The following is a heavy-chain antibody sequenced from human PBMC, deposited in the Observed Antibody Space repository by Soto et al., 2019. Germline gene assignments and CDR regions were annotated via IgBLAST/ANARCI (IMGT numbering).Heavy chain of an antibody. D-gene: IGHD6-13*01. CDR2: ISYDGSNK. V-gene: IGHV3-30-3*01. CDR3: ARVDVGQQLFPDY. CDR1: GFTFSSYA. Sequence: QVQLVESGGGVVQPGRSLRLSCAASGFTFSSYAMHWVRQAPGKGLEWVAVISYDGSNKYYADSVKGRFTISRDNSKNTLYLQMNSLRAEDTAVYYCARVDVGQQLFPDYWGQGTLVTVSS. J-gene: IGHJ4*02.